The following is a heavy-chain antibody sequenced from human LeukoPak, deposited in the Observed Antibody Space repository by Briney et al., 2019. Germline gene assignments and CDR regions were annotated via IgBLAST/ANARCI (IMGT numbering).Heavy chain of an antibody. Sequence: GASVKVSCKASGYTFTGYYMHWVRQAPGQGLEWMGWINPNSGGTNYAQKFQGRVTMTRDMSTSTVYMELSSLRSEDTAVYYCARVGPYSGASFDYWGQGTLVTVSS. V-gene: IGHV1-2*02. J-gene: IGHJ4*02. CDR2: INPNSGGT. D-gene: IGHD6-13*01. CDR1: GYTFTGYY. CDR3: ARVGPYSGASFDY.